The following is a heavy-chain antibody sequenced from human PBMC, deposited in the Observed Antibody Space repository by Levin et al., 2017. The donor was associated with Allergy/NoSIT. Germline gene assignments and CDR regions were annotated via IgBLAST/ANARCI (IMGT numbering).Heavy chain of an antibody. V-gene: IGHV3-23*01. J-gene: IGHJ4*02. CDR2: ISGSGGST. CDR1: GFTFSSYA. CDR3: AKPNHYDFWSGYYYDY. D-gene: IGHD3-3*01. Sequence: GESLKISCAASGFTFSSYAMSWVRQAPGKGLEWVSAISGSGGSTYYADSVKGRFTISRDNSKNTLYLQMNSLRAEDTAVYYCAKPNHYDFWSGYYYDYWGQGTLVTVSS.